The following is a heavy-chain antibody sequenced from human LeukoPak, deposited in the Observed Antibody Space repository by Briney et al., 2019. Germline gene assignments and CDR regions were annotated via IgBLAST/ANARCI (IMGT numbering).Heavy chain of an antibody. V-gene: IGHV3-74*01. CDR2: INSDGTST. J-gene: IGHJ4*02. D-gene: IGHD1-7*01. CDR3: AKGGTTLSDY. Sequence: PGGSLRLSCAASGFTFSSYWMHWVRQAPGKGLVRVSRINSDGTSTSYADSVKGRFTISRDNAKNTLYLQMNSLRAGDTAVYYCAKGGTTLSDYWGQGTLVTVSS. CDR1: GFTFSSYW.